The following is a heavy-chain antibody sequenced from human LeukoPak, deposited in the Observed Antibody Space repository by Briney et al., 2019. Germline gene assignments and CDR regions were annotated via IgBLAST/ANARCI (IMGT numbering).Heavy chain of an antibody. CDR2: ISAYNGNT. CDR1: GYTFTSYG. V-gene: IGHV1-18*01. Sequence: ASVKVSCKASGYTFTSYGISWVRQAPGQGLEWMGWISAYNGNTNYAQKLQGRVTMTTDTSTSTAYMELRSLRSDDTAVYYCARAVLYYYDSSGYNPFDYWGQGTLVIVSS. D-gene: IGHD3-22*01. CDR3: ARAVLYYYDSSGYNPFDY. J-gene: IGHJ4*02.